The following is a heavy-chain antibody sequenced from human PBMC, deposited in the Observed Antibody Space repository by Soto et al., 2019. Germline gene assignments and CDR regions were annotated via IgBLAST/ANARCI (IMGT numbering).Heavy chain of an antibody. CDR2: IYTSGST. D-gene: IGHD3-3*01. V-gene: IGHV4-4*07. Sequence: SETLSLTCTVSGGSISSYYWSWIRQPAGKGLEWVGRIYTSGSTNYNPSLKSRVTMSVDTSKNQFSLKLSSVTAADTAVYYCARGDRRITIFGVVIIDYGMDVWGQGTTVTVSS. J-gene: IGHJ6*02. CDR3: ARGDRRITIFGVVIIDYGMDV. CDR1: GGSISSYY.